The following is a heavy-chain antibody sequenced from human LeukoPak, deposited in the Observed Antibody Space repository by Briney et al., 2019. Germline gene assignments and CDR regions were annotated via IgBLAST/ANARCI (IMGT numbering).Heavy chain of an antibody. CDR1: GGSISTYY. CDR3: ARVGSYCFDY. Sequence: SETLSLTCTVSGGSISTYYRSWIRQPPGKGLEWIGYIDYSGSTNYNPSLKSRVTMSIDTSKHQFSLKLSSVTAADTAVYYCARVGSYCFDYRGQGTLVTVSS. J-gene: IGHJ4*02. D-gene: IGHD3-10*01. CDR2: IDYSGST. V-gene: IGHV4-59*01.